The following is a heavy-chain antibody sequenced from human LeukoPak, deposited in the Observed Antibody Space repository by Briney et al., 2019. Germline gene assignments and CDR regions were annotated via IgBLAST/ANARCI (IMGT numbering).Heavy chain of an antibody. J-gene: IGHJ4*02. CDR1: GFTFSRYN. Sequence: GGSLRLSCAASGFTFSRYNMNWVRQAPGKGLEWVSYITGSGTIMYYAGSVKGRFTVSRDNAKNSLYLQMNSLRDEDTAVYYCARNPAGIGDYWGQGTLVTVSS. CDR3: ARNPAGIGDY. V-gene: IGHV3-48*02. CDR2: ITGSGTIM. D-gene: IGHD1-26*01.